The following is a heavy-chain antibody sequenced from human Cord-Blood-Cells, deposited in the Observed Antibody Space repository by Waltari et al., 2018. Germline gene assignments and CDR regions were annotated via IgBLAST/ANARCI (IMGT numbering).Heavy chain of an antibody. J-gene: IGHJ4*02. CDR1: GGSFSVYY. CDR3: ARTYVESYYFDY. V-gene: IGHV4-34*01. D-gene: IGHD1-1*01. Sequence: QVQLQQWGAGLLKPSETLSLTCAVYGGSFSVYYWSWIRQPPGKGLEWIGEINHSGSTNYNPSLKSRVTISVDTSKNQFSLKLSSVTAADTAVYYCARTYVESYYFDYWGQGTLVTVSS. CDR2: INHSGST.